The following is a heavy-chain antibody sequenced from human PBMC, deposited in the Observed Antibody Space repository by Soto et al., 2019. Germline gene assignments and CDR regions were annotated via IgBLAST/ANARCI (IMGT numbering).Heavy chain of an antibody. CDR2: ISGSGGST. D-gene: IGHD6-19*01. J-gene: IGHJ6*02. V-gene: IGHV3-23*01. CDR3: ASGGYSSGWYTFYYYGMDV. CDR1: GFTFSSYA. Sequence: EVQLLESGGGLVQPGGSLRLSCAASGFTFSSYAMSWVRQAPGKGLEWVSAISGSGGSTYYADSVKGRFTISRDNSKNTLYLQMNSLRAEDTAVYYCASGGYSSGWYTFYYYGMDVWGQGTTVTVSS.